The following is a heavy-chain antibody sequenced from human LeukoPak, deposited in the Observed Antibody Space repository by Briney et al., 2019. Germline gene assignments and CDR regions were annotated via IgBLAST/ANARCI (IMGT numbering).Heavy chain of an antibody. Sequence: PSEXXXLTCTVSGGSISSYYWSWIRQPPGKGLEWIGYIYYSGSTNYNPSLKSRVTISVDTSKNQFSLKLSSVTAADTAVYYCAREDSSGYNRFYYFDYWGQGTLVTVSS. D-gene: IGHD3-22*01. CDR1: GGSISSYY. CDR3: AREDSSGYNRFYYFDY. J-gene: IGHJ4*02. V-gene: IGHV4-59*01. CDR2: IYYSGST.